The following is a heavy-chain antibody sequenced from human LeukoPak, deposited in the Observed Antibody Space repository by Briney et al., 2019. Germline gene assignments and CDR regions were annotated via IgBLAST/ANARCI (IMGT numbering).Heavy chain of an antibody. Sequence: SETLSLTCTVSGGSININSYYWGWIRQPPGKGLEWVADIYYSGSTYYNPSLKSRVIVSSDTSRNQVSLKLTSVTAADTAVYYCARTFQAPSYGDSDSRTKYPYSMDVWGQGTMVAVSS. V-gene: IGHV4-39*07. CDR2: IYYSGST. D-gene: IGHD4-17*01. CDR3: ARTFQAPSYGDSDSRTKYPYSMDV. CDR1: GGSININSYY. J-gene: IGHJ6*02.